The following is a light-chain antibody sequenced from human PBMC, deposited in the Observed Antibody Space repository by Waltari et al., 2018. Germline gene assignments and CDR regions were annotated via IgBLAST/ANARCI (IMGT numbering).Light chain of an antibody. CDR1: QTVYSY. V-gene: IGKV3-11*01. J-gene: IGKJ4*01. Sequence: EIVLTQSPATLSLSPGERATLSCRASQTVYSYLAWYQQKPGQAPRLLIYHATIRATGIAARFSGSGCGTDLTLTISSLDPEDFADYYCQQRSNWPPRLTFGGGTKVEIK. CDR3: QQRSNWPPRLT. CDR2: HAT.